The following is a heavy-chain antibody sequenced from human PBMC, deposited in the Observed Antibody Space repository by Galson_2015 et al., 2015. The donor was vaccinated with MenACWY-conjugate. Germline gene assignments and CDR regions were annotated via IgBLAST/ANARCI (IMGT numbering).Heavy chain of an antibody. Sequence: SVKVSCKASGYTFTAYAINWVRQAPGQRPEWMGWINVGTGNTKYAQNFEGRVTFGYMALSSLRSEDTAVYYCATGAIGWAFDIWGQGTKVTVSS. D-gene: IGHD2-21*01. J-gene: IGHJ3*02. CDR3: ATGAIGWAFDI. CDR2: INVGTGNT. CDR1: GYTFTAYA. V-gene: IGHV1-3*01.